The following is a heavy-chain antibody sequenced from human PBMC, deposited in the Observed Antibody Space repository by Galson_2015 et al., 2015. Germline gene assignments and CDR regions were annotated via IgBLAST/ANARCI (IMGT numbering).Heavy chain of an antibody. D-gene: IGHD4-17*01. V-gene: IGHV1-69*13. CDR3: ARRKIDDYGEDDAFDI. Sequence: SVKVSCKASGGTFSSYAISWVRQAPGQGLEWMGGIIPIFGTANYAQKFQGRVTITADESTSTAYMELSSLRSEDTAVYYCARRKIDDYGEDDAFDIWGQGTMVTVSS. J-gene: IGHJ3*02. CDR2: IIPIFGTA. CDR1: GGTFSSYA.